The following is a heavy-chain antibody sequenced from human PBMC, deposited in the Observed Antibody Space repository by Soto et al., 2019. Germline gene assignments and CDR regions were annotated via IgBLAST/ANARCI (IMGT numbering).Heavy chain of an antibody. CDR2: ISSSSSYI. V-gene: IGHV3-21*01. CDR3: ARYLYYYDSSGYGSGYGMDV. D-gene: IGHD3-22*01. CDR1: GFTFSSYS. J-gene: IGHJ6*02. Sequence: GGSLRLSCAASGFTFSSYSMNWVRQAPGKGLERVSSISSSSSYIYYADSVKGRFTISRDNAKNSLYLQMNSLRAEDTAVYYCARYLYYYDSSGYGSGYGMDVWGQGTTVTVSS.